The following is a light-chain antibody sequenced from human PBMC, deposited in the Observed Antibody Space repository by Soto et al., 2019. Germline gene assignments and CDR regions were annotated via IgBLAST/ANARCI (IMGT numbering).Light chain of an antibody. J-gene: IGKJ1*01. CDR1: QSISSW. CDR2: RAS. CDR3: QHWTDYSWT. Sequence: DIQMTQSPSTLSASVGDRVTITCRASQSISSWLAWYQQKPGKAPKLLNYRASSLESGVPSRFSGSGSGTEFTLTISSLQPDDFATYYCQHWTDYSWTFGQGTKVEVK. V-gene: IGKV1-5*03.